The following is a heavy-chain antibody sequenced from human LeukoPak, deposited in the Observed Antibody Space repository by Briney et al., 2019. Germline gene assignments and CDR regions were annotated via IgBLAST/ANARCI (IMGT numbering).Heavy chain of an antibody. J-gene: IGHJ6*02. CDR2: IDHNGTP. Sequence: SQTLSLTCAVSVGSINSANSWTWVRQSPGKGLEWIGEIDHNGTPNYNPSLKSRVTISADTFKNHFSLKMTSVTAADTAVYYCATAPILRGEGGEHYKYGMDVWGQGTTVIVSS. V-gene: IGHV4-4*02. CDR3: ATAPILRGEGGEHYKYGMDV. CDR1: VGSINSANS. D-gene: IGHD2-2*02.